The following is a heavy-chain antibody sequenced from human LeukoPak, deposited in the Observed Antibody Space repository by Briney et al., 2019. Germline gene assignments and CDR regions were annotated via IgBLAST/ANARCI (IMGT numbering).Heavy chain of an antibody. V-gene: IGHV4-59*08. J-gene: IGHJ3*02. CDR2: IYYSGST. CDR1: GESISGFY. Sequence: PSETLSLTCTDSGESISGFYWNWIRQPPGKGLEWIGYIYYSGSTNYNPSLKSRVTISIDTSKNQFSLKLSSVTAADTAVYYCARQQRVPAYAIWGQGTMVTVSS. CDR3: ARQQRVPAYAI. D-gene: IGHD6-25*01.